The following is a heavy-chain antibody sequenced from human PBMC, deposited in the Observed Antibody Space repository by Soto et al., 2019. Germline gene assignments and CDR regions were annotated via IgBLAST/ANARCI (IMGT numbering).Heavy chain of an antibody. D-gene: IGHD3-10*01. CDR1: GGSVSSGSYY. CDR3: AREDYYGSGSYYPNAFDP. V-gene: IGHV4-61*01. CDR2: IYYSGST. Sequence: SETLSLTCTVSGGSVSSGSYYWSWIRQPPGKGLEWIGYIYYSGSTNYNPSLKSRVTISVDTSKNQFSLKLSSVTAADTAVYYCAREDYYGSGSYYPNAFDPWGQGTLVT. J-gene: IGHJ5*02.